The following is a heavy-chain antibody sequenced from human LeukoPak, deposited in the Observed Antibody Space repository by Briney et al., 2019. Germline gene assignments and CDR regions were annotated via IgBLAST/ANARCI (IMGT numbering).Heavy chain of an antibody. D-gene: IGHD3-10*01. CDR2: ISSSGSTI. CDR1: GFTFSDYY. Sequence: GGSLRLSCAASGFTFSDYYMSWIRQAPGKGLEWVSYISSSGSTIYYADSVKGRFTISRDNAKNSLYLQMNSLRAEDTAVYYCARAELLWFGELPAFDIWGQGTMVTVSS. V-gene: IGHV3-11*01. J-gene: IGHJ3*02. CDR3: ARAELLWFGELPAFDI.